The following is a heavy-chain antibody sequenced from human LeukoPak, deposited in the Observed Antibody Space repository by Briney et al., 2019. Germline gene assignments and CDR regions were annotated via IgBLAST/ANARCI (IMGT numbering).Heavy chain of an antibody. J-gene: IGHJ4*02. CDR2: IIPIFGTA. V-gene: IGHV1-69*01. CDR1: GGTFSSYA. CDR3: ARVVWEDTAMDPGGPFDY. D-gene: IGHD5-18*01. Sequence: GSSVKVSCKASGGTFSSYAISWVRQAPGQGPEWMGGIIPIFGTANYAQKFQGRVTITADESTSTAYMELSSLRSEDTAVYYCARVVWEDTAMDPGGPFDYWGQGTLVTVSS.